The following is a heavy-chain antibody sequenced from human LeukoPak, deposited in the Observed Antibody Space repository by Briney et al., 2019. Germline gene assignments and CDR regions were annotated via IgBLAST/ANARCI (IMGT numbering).Heavy chain of an antibody. D-gene: IGHD3-22*01. CDR2: VYHSGST. CDR3: ARVWVPYYYDSSGYYSNWYFDL. Sequence: SETLSLTCTVSGGSISNYFWSWIRQPPGKGLEWIGYVYHSGSTNYNPSLKSRVTISVDTSKNQFSLKLSSVTAADTAVYYCARVWVPYYYDSSGYYSNWYFDLWGRGTLVTVSS. CDR1: GGSISNYF. J-gene: IGHJ2*01. V-gene: IGHV4-59*01.